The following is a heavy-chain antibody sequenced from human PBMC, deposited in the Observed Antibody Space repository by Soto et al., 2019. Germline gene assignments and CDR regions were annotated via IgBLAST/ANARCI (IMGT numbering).Heavy chain of an antibody. CDR2: IDPSDSYT. Sequence: SLKISCKGSGYSFTSYWISWVRQMPGKGLEWMGRIDPSDSYTNYSPSFQGHVTISADKSISTAYLQWSSLKASDTAMYYCARHNYDFWSGYANNWFDTWGQGTLVTVSS. J-gene: IGHJ5*02. D-gene: IGHD3-3*01. V-gene: IGHV5-10-1*01. CDR3: ARHNYDFWSGYANNWFDT. CDR1: GYSFTSYW.